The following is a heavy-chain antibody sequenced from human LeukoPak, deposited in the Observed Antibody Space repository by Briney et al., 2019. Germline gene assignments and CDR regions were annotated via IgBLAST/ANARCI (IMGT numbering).Heavy chain of an antibody. Sequence: GESLKISCKGSGYTFSTYWIGWVRQMPGKGLEWMGIIYPADSNPRYSPSFQGQVTISADKSISTAYLQWSSPKASDSAMYYCVRHGLGTNWFGFDYWGQGTLVTVSS. CDR2: IYPADSNP. V-gene: IGHV5-51*01. J-gene: IGHJ4*02. D-gene: IGHD1-1*01. CDR1: GYTFSTYW. CDR3: VRHGLGTNWFGFDY.